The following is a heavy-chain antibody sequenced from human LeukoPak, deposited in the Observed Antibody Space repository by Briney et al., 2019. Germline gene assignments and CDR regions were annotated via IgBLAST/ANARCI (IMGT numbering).Heavy chain of an antibody. CDR3: VRGQGVQWNY. CDR2: IKQDGGEK. J-gene: IGHJ4*02. V-gene: IGHV3-7*03. Sequence: GGSLRLSCAASGFTFSNYWMSWVRQAPRKGLEWVANIKQDGGEKYYVDSVKGRFTISRDNAKNSLYLQMNSLGAEDTAVYYCVRGQGVQWNYWGQGTQVTVSS. CDR1: GFTFSNYW. D-gene: IGHD1-26*01.